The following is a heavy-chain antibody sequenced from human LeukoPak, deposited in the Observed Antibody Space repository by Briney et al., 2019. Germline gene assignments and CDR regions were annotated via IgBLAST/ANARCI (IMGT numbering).Heavy chain of an antibody. CDR2: SNHSYRA. Sequence: SETLSLTCAVYGGSFSGYYWSWIGQPQATGLERMGESNHSYRANYNPSRTRRGTISVDTSKNQFSLTLSSVTAADTAVYYCASGGSTSQTPMDVSGKGTT. CDR3: ASGGSTSQTPMDV. D-gene: IGHD2-2*01. J-gene: IGHJ6*03. CDR1: GGSFSGYY. V-gene: IGHV4-34*01.